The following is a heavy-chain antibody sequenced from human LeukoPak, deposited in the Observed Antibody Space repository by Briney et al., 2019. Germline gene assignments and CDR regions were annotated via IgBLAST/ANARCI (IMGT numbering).Heavy chain of an antibody. J-gene: IGHJ5*02. CDR1: GGTFSSYA. D-gene: IGHD6-13*01. CDR3: AAGPQGQQLVYWFDP. CDR2: IIPIFGTA. V-gene: IGHV1-69*13. Sequence: ASVKVSCKASGGTFSSYAISWVRQAPGQGLEWMGGIIPIFGTANYAQKFQGRVTITADESTSTAYMELSSLRSEDTAVYYCAAGPQGQQLVYWFDPWGQGTLVTVSS.